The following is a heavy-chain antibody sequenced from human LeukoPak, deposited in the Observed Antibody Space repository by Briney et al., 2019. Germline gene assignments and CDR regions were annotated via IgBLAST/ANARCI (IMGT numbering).Heavy chain of an antibody. CDR2: ISGSGHDT. D-gene: IGHD5/OR15-5a*01. J-gene: IGHJ4*02. V-gene: IGHV3-11*04. CDR3: AKSARVYDH. Sequence: GGSLRLSCVASGFTFSDSYMSWVRQAPGKGLEWLTYISGSGHDTSYADSVKGRYTVSRDNAKNSLFLQMNSLRAEDTAVYYCAKSARVYDHWGQGTLVTVSS. CDR1: GFTFSDSY.